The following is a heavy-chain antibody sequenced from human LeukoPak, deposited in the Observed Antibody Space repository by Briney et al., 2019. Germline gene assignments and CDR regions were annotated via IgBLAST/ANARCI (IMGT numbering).Heavy chain of an antibody. Sequence: PGGSLRVSCAASGFTFSSYGMSWVRQAPGKGLEWVSGISGSGAGTYYADSVKGRFTISRDNSKNTLYLQMNSLRAEDTAVYYCANVGGPGSITMIVVVPPRGWGQGTLVTVSS. CDR2: ISGSGAGT. CDR3: ANVGGPGSITMIVVVPPRG. D-gene: IGHD3-22*01. CDR1: GFTFSSYG. J-gene: IGHJ4*02. V-gene: IGHV3-23*01.